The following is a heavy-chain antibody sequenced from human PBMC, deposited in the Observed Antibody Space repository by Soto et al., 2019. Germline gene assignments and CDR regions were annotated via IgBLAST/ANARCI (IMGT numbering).Heavy chain of an antibody. Sequence: QVQLVQSGAEVKKPGSSVKVSCKASGGTFSSYAISWVRQAPGQGLEWMGGIIPIFGTANYAQKFQGRVTITADESTSTAYMELSSLRSEDTAVYYCARSPHGVVVVAATHRSNWFDPWGQGTLVTVSS. J-gene: IGHJ5*02. CDR2: IIPIFGTA. V-gene: IGHV1-69*01. D-gene: IGHD2-15*01. CDR3: ARSPHGVVVVAATHRSNWFDP. CDR1: GGTFSSYA.